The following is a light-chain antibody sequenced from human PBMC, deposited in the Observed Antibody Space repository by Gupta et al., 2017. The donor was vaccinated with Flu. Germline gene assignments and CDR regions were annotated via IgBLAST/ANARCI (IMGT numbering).Light chain of an antibody. J-gene: IGLJ1*01. CDR3: QSYDSSLSGYV. CDR2: GNT. Sequence: QPVLTQPPSVSGAPGQRVTIPCTGSSSNIGAGYNVQWYQQLPGTAPKLLIYGNTNRPSGVPDRFSGSKSGTSASPAITSASLAITGLQAEDEADYYCQSYDSSLSGYVFGTGTKVTVL. V-gene: IGLV1-40*01. CDR1: SSNIGAGYN.